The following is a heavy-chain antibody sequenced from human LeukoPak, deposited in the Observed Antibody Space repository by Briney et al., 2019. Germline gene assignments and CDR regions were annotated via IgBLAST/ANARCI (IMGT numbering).Heavy chain of an antibody. CDR2: IYSGGST. V-gene: IGHV3-53*01. J-gene: IGHJ4*02. CDR3: AKANPDYYDNPMPLDY. D-gene: IGHD3-22*01. Sequence: GGSLRLSCAASGFTVSSNYMSWVRQAPGKGLEWVSVIYSGGSTYYADSVKGRFTISRDNSKNTLYLQMNSLRAEDTAVYYCAKANPDYYDNPMPLDYWGQGTLVTVSS. CDR1: GFTVSSNY.